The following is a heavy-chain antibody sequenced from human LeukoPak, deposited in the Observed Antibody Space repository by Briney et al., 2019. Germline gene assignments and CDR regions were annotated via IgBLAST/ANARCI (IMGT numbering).Heavy chain of an antibody. D-gene: IGHD4-17*01. CDR3: GRDPNGYYIAAFEF. Sequence: GGSLRLSCAASGFTFSSYAMTWVRQAPGKGLEWVSSIRGGGDYTSYADSVKGRFTMSRDNYQNTLYLQMNSLRAEDTGIYDCGRDPNGYYIAAFEFWGRGTLVTVSS. V-gene: IGHV3-23*01. CDR1: GFTFSSYA. CDR2: IRGGGDYT. J-gene: IGHJ3*01.